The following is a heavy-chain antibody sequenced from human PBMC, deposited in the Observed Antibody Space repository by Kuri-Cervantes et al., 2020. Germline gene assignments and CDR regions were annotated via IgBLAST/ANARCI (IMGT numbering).Heavy chain of an antibody. V-gene: IGHV3-7*01. CDR3: ARVRGATAMDKRHAFDI. CDR2: IKQDGSEK. D-gene: IGHD5-18*01. Sequence: GESLKISCAASGFTFSSYWMSWVRQAPGKGLEWVANIKQDGSEKYYVDSVKGRFTISRDNAKNSLYLQMNSLRAEDTAVYYCARVRGATAMDKRHAFDIWGQGTMVTVSS. J-gene: IGHJ3*02. CDR1: GFTFSSYW.